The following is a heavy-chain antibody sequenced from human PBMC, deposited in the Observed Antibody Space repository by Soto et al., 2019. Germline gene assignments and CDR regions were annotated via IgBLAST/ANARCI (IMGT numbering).Heavy chain of an antibody. CDR1: GYSISSGYY. CDR2: IYHSGST. D-gene: IGHD2-2*01. J-gene: IGHJ5*02. CDR3: ARIVVQAADP. V-gene: IGHV4-38-2*01. Sequence: PSETLSLTCAVSGYSISSGYYWGWIRQPPGKGLEWIGSIYHSGSTYYNPSLRSRVTISVDTSKNQFSLKLSSVTAADTAVYYCARIVVQAADPWGQGTLVTVSS.